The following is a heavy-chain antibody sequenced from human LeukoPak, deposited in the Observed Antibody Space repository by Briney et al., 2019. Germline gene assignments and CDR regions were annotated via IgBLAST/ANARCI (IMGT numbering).Heavy chain of an antibody. CDR1: GYTFTGYY. CDR2: MNPNSGNT. Sequence: ASVKVSCKASGYTFTGYYMHWVRQAPGRGLEWMGWMNPNSGNTGYAQKFQGRVTITRNTSISTAYMELSSLRSEDTAVYYCARGPYYYGSGSPYYMDVWGKGTTVTVSS. CDR3: ARGPYYYGSGSPYYMDV. J-gene: IGHJ6*03. D-gene: IGHD3-10*01. V-gene: IGHV1-8*03.